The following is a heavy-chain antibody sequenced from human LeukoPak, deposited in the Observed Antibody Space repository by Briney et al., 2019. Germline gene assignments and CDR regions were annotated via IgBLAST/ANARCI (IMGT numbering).Heavy chain of an antibody. Sequence: SETLSLTCTVSGGSISSYYWSWIRQPPGKGLEWIGYIYYSGSTNYNPSLKSRVTISIDTSKNQFSLKLSSVTAADTAVYYCARVPRRSTDVRVDAFDIWGHGTMVTVSS. CDR1: GGSISSYY. V-gene: IGHV4-59*01. CDR3: ARVPRRSTDVRVDAFDI. CDR2: IYYSGST. J-gene: IGHJ3*02. D-gene: IGHD6-6*01.